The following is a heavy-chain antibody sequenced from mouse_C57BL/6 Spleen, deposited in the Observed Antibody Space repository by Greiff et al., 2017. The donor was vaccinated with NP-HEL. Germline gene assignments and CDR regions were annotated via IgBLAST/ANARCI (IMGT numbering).Heavy chain of an antibody. CDR3: ARYGLLDAMDY. V-gene: IGHV1-85*01. J-gene: IGHJ4*01. CDR2: IYPRDGST. Sequence: VKLVESGPELVKPGASVKLSCKASGYTFTSYDINWVKQRPGQGLEWIGWIYPRDGSTKYNEKFKGKATLTVDTSSSTAYMELHSLTSEDSAVYFCARYGLLDAMDYWGQGTSVTVSS. D-gene: IGHD2-3*01. CDR1: GYTFTSYD.